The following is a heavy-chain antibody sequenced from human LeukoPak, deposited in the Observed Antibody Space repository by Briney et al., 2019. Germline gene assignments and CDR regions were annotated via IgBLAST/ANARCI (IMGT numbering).Heavy chain of an antibody. CDR3: VREGSGSTHYMDV. Sequence: GGSLRLSCAASGFTFSSYWMSWVRQAPGKGLEWVANIKQDGSEKYYVDSVKGRFAISRDNAKNSLFLQMDSLRVEDTAVYYCVREGSGSTHYMDVWGKGTTVTVSS. CDR1: GFTFSSYW. D-gene: IGHD3-10*01. CDR2: IKQDGSEK. V-gene: IGHV3-7*01. J-gene: IGHJ6*03.